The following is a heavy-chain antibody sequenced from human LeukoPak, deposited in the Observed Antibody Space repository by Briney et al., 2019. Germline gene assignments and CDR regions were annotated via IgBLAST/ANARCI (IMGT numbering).Heavy chain of an antibody. Sequence: KPSETLSLTCTVSGGSISSYYWSWIRQPPGKGLEWIGYIYYSGSTNYNPSLKSRVTISVDTSKNQFSLKLSSVTAADTAVYYCARQSFVYIDYWGQGTLVTVSS. CDR1: GGSISSYY. J-gene: IGHJ4*02. CDR2: IYYSGST. D-gene: IGHD1-26*01. CDR3: ARQSFVYIDY. V-gene: IGHV4-59*08.